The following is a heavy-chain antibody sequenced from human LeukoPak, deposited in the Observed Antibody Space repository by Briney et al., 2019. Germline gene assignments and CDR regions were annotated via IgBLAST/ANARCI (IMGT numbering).Heavy chain of an antibody. V-gene: IGHV1-69*05. J-gene: IGHJ6*04. CDR2: IIPIFSTA. CDR1: GGTFSSYA. D-gene: IGHD3-22*01. CDR3: ARRYYYDGSGLRLDV. Sequence: SVKVSCKASGGTFSSYAISWVRQAPGQGLEWMGRIIPIFSTANYAQKFQGRVTITTDESTSTAYMELSSLRSEDTAVYYCARRYYYDGSGLRLDVWGKGTPVTVSS.